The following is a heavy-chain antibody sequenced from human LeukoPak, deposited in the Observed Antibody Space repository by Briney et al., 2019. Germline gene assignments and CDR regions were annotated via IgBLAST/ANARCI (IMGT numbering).Heavy chain of an antibody. Sequence: PGRSLRLSCAASGFTFSSYGMHWVRQAPGKGLEWVAVISYDGSNKYYADSVKGRFTISRDNSKNTLYLQMNSLRAEDTAVYYCAKDSGSYYFDYWGQGTLVTASS. CDR1: GFTFSSYG. J-gene: IGHJ4*02. V-gene: IGHV3-30*18. CDR3: AKDSGSYYFDY. D-gene: IGHD1-26*01. CDR2: ISYDGSNK.